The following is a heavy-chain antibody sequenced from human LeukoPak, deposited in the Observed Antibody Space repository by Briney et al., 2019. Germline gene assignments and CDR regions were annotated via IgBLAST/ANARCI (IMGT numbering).Heavy chain of an antibody. Sequence: GSLRLSCAASGFTVSSNYMSWVRQAPGKGLEWVSVIYSGGSTYYADSVKGRFTISRDNSKNTLYLQMNSLRAEDTAVYYCARDRYCSGGSCYEDAFDIWGQGTMVTVSS. CDR1: GFTVSSNY. J-gene: IGHJ3*02. V-gene: IGHV3-53*01. CDR2: IYSGGST. D-gene: IGHD2-15*01. CDR3: ARDRYCSGGSCYEDAFDI.